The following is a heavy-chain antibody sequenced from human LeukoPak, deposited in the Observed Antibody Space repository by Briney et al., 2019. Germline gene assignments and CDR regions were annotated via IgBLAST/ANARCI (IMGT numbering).Heavy chain of an antibody. J-gene: IGHJ4*02. CDR1: GFTFSDYY. V-gene: IGHV3-11*04. CDR3: AKDKAYSSSWYHYLDY. CDR2: ISSSGSTI. D-gene: IGHD6-13*01. Sequence: PGGSLRLSCAASGFTFSDYYMSWIRQAPGKGLEWVSYISSSGSTIYYADSVKGRFTISRDNAKNSLYLQMNSLRAEDTAVYYCAKDKAYSSSWYHYLDYWGQGTLVTVSS.